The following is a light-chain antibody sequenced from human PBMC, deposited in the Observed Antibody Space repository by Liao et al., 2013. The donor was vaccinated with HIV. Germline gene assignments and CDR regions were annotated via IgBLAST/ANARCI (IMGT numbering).Light chain of an antibody. CDR2: YES. CDR3: QAWDRGVI. CDR1: DIGSKS. Sequence: SHVLTQPPSVSVAPGKTARITCGGNDIGSKSVHWYQQKPGQAPVLVISYESDRPSGIPARFSGFNSRNTATLIIYETQAMDEADYYCQAWDRGVIFGGGTKVTVL. J-gene: IGLJ2*01. V-gene: IGLV3-21*01.